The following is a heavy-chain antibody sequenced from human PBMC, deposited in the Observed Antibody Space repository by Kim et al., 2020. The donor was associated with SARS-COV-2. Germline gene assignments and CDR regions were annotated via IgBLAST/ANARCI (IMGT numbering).Heavy chain of an antibody. J-gene: IGHJ2*01. D-gene: IGHD3-10*01. V-gene: IGHV1-3*01. CDR3: ASGISWVRGVSYFDL. Sequence: QKFQGRVTVTRDTSASTAYMELSSLRSEDTAVYYCASGISWVRGVSYFDLWGRGTLVTVSS.